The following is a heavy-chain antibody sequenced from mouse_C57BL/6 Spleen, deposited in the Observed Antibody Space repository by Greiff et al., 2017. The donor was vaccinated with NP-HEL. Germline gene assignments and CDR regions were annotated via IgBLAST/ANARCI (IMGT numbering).Heavy chain of an antibody. V-gene: IGHV1-82*01. CDR3: ALYYYGSSHWYFDV. CDR2: IYPGDGDT. CDR1: GYAFSSSW. D-gene: IGHD1-1*01. Sequence: VQLQESGPELVKPGASVKISCKASGYAFSSSWMNWVKQRPGKGLEWIGRIYPGDGDTNYSGKFKGKATLTADKSSSTAYMQLSSLTSEYSAVYFCALYYYGSSHWYFDVWGTGTTVTVAS. J-gene: IGHJ1*03.